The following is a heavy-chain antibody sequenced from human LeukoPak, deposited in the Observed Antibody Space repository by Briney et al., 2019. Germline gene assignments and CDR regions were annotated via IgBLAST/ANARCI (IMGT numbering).Heavy chain of an antibody. D-gene: IGHD6-13*01. Sequence: PSETLSLTCAVYGGSFSGYYWSWIRQPPGKGLEWIGEINHSGSTNYNPSLKSRVTMSVDTSKNQFSLKLSSVTAADTAGYYWARHAGGIAAAGTRPFDYWGQGTLVTVSS. V-gene: IGHV4-34*01. J-gene: IGHJ4*02. CDR1: GGSFSGYY. CDR2: INHSGST. CDR3: ARHAGGIAAAGTRPFDY.